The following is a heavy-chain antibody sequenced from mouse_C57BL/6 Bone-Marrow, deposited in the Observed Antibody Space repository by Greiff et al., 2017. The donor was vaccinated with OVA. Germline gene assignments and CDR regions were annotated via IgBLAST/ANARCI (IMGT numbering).Heavy chain of an antibody. J-gene: IGHJ3*01. CDR2: IHPNSGST. Sequence: QVQLKQPGAELVKPGASVKLSCKASGYTFTSYWMHWVKQRPGQGLEWIGMIHPNSGSTNYNEKFKSKATLTVDKSSSTAYMQLSSLTSEDSAVYYCARGSSPFAYWGQGTLVTVSA. CDR3: ARGSSPFAY. V-gene: IGHV1-64*01. CDR1: GYTFTSYW. D-gene: IGHD1-1*01.